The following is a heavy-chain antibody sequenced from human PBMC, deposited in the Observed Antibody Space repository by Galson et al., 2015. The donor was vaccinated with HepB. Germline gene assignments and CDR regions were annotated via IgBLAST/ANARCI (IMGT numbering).Heavy chain of an antibody. CDR1: GFTFSDYY. CDR3: AKVSKRDTYLYGSGTYSYFDY. V-gene: IGHV3-11*01. CDR2: ISSSGSTI. J-gene: IGHJ4*02. Sequence: SLRLSCAASGFTFSDYYMSWIRQAPGKGLEWVSFISSSGSTIYYADSVKGRFTISRDNAKNSLYLQMDSLRAEDTAVYYCAKVSKRDTYLYGSGTYSYFDYWGQGTLVTVSP. D-gene: IGHD3-10*01.